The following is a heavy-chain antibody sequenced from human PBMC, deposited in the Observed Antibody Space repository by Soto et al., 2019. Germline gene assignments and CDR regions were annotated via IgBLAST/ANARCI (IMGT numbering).Heavy chain of an antibody. V-gene: IGHV1-8*01. Sequence: ASVKVSCQASGYTFTSYDINWVRQATGQGLAWMGWMNPNSGNTGYAQKFQGRVTMTRNTSISTAYMELSSLRSEDTAVYYCARESRRDLVSPKRYYYYYYGMDVWGQGTTVTVSS. J-gene: IGHJ6*02. CDR3: ARESRRDLVSPKRYYYYYYGMDV. CDR1: GYTFTSYD. D-gene: IGHD6-6*01. CDR2: MNPNSGNT.